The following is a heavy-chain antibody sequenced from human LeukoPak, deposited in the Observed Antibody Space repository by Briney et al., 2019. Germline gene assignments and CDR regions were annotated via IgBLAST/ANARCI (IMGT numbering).Heavy chain of an antibody. CDR1: GSTFSSYE. J-gene: IGHJ4*02. Sequence: GGSLRLSCAASGSTFSSYEMNWVRQAPGKGLEWVSYISSSGSTIYYADSVKGRFTISRDNAKNSLYLQMNSLRAEDTAVYYCARDPIVGATGDDDYWGQGTLVTVSS. D-gene: IGHD1-26*01. V-gene: IGHV3-48*03. CDR3: ARDPIVGATGDDDY. CDR2: ISSSGSTI.